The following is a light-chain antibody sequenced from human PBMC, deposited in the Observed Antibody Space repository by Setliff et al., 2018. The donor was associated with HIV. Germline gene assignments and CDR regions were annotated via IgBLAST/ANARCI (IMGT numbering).Light chain of an antibody. Sequence: QSALAQPGSVSGSPGQSITISCTGTSSDVGGYNYVSWYQQHPGKAPKLIIYDVRNRPSGASNRFSGSKSGNTASLTFSGLQAEDEADYYCSSYAITNTLPFGSGTKVTVL. CDR3: SSYAITNTLP. J-gene: IGLJ1*01. V-gene: IGLV2-14*03. CDR1: SSDVGGYNY. CDR2: DVR.